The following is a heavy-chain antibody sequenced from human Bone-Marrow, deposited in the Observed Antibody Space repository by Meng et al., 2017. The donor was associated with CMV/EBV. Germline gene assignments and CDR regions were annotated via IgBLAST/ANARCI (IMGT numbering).Heavy chain of an antibody. CDR1: GFTFDDYG. CDR3: ASTNSYGDY. V-gene: IGHV3-20*04. D-gene: IGHD5-18*01. Sequence: GESLKISCAASGFTFDDYGMSWVRQAPGKGMEWVSGINWNGGSTGYADSVKGRFTISRDNSKNWLYLQMNSLRAEATAVYYCASTNSYGDYWGQGTLVTVSS. J-gene: IGHJ4*02. CDR2: INWNGGST.